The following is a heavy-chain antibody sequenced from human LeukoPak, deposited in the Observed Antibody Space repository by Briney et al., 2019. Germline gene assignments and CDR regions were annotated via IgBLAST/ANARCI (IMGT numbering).Heavy chain of an antibody. CDR2: IIPIFGTA. D-gene: IGHD2-15*01. CDR3: ASSGRRYCSGGRCYSPDYLDF. J-gene: IGHJ4*01. CDR1: GGTFSSYA. Sequence: ASVKVSCKASGGTFSSYAISWVRQAPGQGLEWMGGIIPIFGTANYAQKFQGRVTITADESTSTAYMELSSLRSEDTAVYYCASSGRRYCSGGRCYSPDYLDFWGHGTLVTVSS. V-gene: IGHV1-69*13.